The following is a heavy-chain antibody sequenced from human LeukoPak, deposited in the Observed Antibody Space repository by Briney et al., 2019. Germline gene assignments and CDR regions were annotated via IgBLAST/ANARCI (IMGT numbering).Heavy chain of an antibody. CDR2: INPNSGGT. D-gene: IGHD5-18*01. J-gene: IGHJ4*02. CDR1: GYTFPDYY. CDR3: ARARLLPRTAMVDY. Sequence: GASVKVSCKASGYTFPDYYLHWVRQAPGQGLEWMGWINPNSGGTNYAQKFQGRVTMTRDTSISTAYMELSRLRSDDTAVYYCARARLLPRTAMVDYWGRGTLVTVSS. V-gene: IGHV1-2*02.